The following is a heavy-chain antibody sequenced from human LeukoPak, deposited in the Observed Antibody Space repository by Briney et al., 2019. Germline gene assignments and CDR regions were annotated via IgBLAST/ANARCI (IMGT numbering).Heavy chain of an antibody. CDR1: GYTFTSSG. CDR2: INTNTGNP. D-gene: IGHD6-6*01. CDR3: ARDMVEQLALERNWFDP. J-gene: IGHJ5*02. Sequence: ASVKVSCKASGYTFTSSGISWVRQAPGQGLEWMGWINTNTGNPTYAQGFTGRFVFSLDTSVSTAYLQISSLKAEDTAVYYCARDMVEQLALERNWFDPWGQGTLVTVSS. V-gene: IGHV7-4-1*02.